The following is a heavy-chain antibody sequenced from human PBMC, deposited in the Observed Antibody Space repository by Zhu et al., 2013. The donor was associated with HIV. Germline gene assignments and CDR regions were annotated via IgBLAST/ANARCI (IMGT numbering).Heavy chain of an antibody. CDR3: ARDRYSGYDRHAYYYYGMDV. CDR2: IYSGGST. D-gene: IGHD5-12*01. V-gene: IGHV3-53*02. CDR1: GFTVSSNY. J-gene: IGHJ6*02. Sequence: EVQLVETGGGLIQPGGSLRLSCAASGFTVSSNYMSWVRQAPGKGLEWVSVIYSGGSTYYADSVKGRFTISRDNSKNTLYLQMNSLRAEDTAVYYCARDRYSGYDRHAYYYYGMDVWGQGTTVTVSS.